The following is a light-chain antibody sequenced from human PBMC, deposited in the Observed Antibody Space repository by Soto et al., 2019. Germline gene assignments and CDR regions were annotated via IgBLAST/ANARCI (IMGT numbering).Light chain of an antibody. CDR3: QQYGSSGT. Sequence: ELVVAMSPATLSVTPGERVTLSCGASQSVGSNLGWYQQKPGQAPRLLLYGASSRATGIPDRFSGSGSGTDFTLTISRLEPEDFAVYYCQQYGSSGTFGQGTKVDI. V-gene: IGKV3-20*01. CDR1: QSVGSN. J-gene: IGKJ1*01. CDR2: GAS.